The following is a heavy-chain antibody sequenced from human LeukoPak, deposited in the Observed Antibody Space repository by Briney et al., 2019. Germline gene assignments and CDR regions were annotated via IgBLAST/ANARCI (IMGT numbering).Heavy chain of an antibody. CDR1: GFTFSSYG. CDR2: IWYDGNNK. Sequence: GGSLRLSCAASGFTFSSYGMHWVRQAPGKGLEWVAVIWYDGNNKYYADSVKGRFTISRDNSKNTLYLQMNSLRAEDTAVYYCARGWARDYYYYYGMDVWGQGTTVTVSS. V-gene: IGHV3-33*01. CDR3: ARGWARDYYYYYGMDV. J-gene: IGHJ6*02. D-gene: IGHD5-24*01.